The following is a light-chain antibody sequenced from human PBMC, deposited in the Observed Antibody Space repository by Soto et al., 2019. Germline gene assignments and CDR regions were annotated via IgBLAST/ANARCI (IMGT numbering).Light chain of an antibody. CDR2: GNR. CDR3: QSYDSSLSGSV. Sequence: HSVLTQPPSVSGAPGQRVTISCTGSSSNIGAGYDVHWYQQLPGTAPKLLIHGNRNRPSGVPDRFSGSKSGTSASLAITGLQAEDEADYYCQSYDSSLSGSVFGGGTKLTVL. V-gene: IGLV1-40*01. J-gene: IGLJ2*01. CDR1: SSNIGAGYD.